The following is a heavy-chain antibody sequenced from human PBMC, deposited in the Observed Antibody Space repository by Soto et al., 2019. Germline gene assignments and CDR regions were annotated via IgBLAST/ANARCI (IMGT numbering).Heavy chain of an antibody. V-gene: IGHV4-34*01. D-gene: IGHD2-15*01. CDR3: ARGRLDIVVVVAARHNWFDP. Sequence: QVQLQQWGAGLLKPSETLSLTCAVYGGSFSGYYWSWIRQPPGKGLEWIGEINHSGSTNYNPSLKSRFTISVDTSKNQFSLKLSSVTAADTAVYYCARGRLDIVVVVAARHNWFDPWGQGTLVTVSS. J-gene: IGHJ5*02. CDR1: GGSFSGYY. CDR2: INHSGST.